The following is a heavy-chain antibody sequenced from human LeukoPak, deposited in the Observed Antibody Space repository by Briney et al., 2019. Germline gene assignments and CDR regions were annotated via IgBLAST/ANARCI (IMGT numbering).Heavy chain of an antibody. CDR2: INHSGST. D-gene: IGHD4-17*01. Sequence: SETLSLTCAVYGGSFSGYCWSWIRQPPGKGLEWIGEINHSGSTNYNPSLKSRVTISVDTSKNQFSLKLSSVTAADTAVYYCARGSTVTSLDYWGQGTLVTVSS. V-gene: IGHV4-34*01. J-gene: IGHJ4*02. CDR1: GGSFSGYC. CDR3: ARGSTVTSLDY.